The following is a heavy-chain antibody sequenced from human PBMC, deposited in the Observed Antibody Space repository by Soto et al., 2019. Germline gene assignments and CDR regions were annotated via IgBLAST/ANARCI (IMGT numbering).Heavy chain of an antibody. Sequence: NPSETLSLTCAVYGGSFSGYYWSWIRQPPGKGLEWIGEINHGGSTNYNPSLKSRVTISVDTSKNQFSLKLSSVTAADTAVYYCARVVGAKHYYYGMDVWGQGTTVTVSS. J-gene: IGHJ6*02. CDR2: INHGGST. V-gene: IGHV4-34*01. D-gene: IGHD1-26*01. CDR3: ARVVGAKHYYYGMDV. CDR1: GGSFSGYY.